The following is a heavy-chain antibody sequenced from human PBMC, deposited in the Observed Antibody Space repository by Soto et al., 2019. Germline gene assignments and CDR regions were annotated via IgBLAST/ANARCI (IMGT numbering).Heavy chain of an antibody. V-gene: IGHV4-34*01. CDR2: INHSGNT. Sequence: SETLSLTCTVSGGSISSYYWTWIRQPPGKGLEWIGEINHSGNTNYNPSLKSRVTVSVDTSKNQFSLKLSSVTAADTAVYYCAAYYYDSSSYYYYFDYWGQGTLVTVSS. D-gene: IGHD3-22*01. CDR1: GGSISSYY. J-gene: IGHJ4*02. CDR3: AAYYYDSSSYYYYFDY.